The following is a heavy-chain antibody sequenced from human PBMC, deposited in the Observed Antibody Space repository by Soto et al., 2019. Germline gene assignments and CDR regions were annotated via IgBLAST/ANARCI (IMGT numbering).Heavy chain of an antibody. V-gene: IGHV4-59*08. CDR3: ARHAQERRRSCSSTTCLPFDY. Sequence: QVQLQESGPGLVKPSETLSVICTVSGGSISGYYWSWIRQPPGKGLEWIGYIYYTGTTTYNPSLKSGVTMSVDRSKNQFSLKLSFVTVADTAVYYCARHAQERRRSCSSTTCLPFDYWGQGTLVTVSS. D-gene: IGHD2-2*01. CDR2: IYYTGTT. CDR1: GGSISGYY. J-gene: IGHJ4*02.